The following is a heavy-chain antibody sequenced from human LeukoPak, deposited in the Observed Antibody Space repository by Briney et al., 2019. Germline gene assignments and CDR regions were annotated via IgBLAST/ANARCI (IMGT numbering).Heavy chain of an antibody. D-gene: IGHD2-2*01. CDR2: ISRDGAST. V-gene: IGHV3-43*01. CDR1: GLTFDDYA. J-gene: IGHJ4*02. CDR3: TKDRYCTATSFPLDY. Sequence: GGSLRPSSAASGLTFDDYAFHWVRQAPGKGLEWVSLISRDGASTYYADSVKGRFTISRDNRKNSLYLQMSSLRTEDTALYYCTKDRYCTATSFPLDYWGEGTLVTVSS.